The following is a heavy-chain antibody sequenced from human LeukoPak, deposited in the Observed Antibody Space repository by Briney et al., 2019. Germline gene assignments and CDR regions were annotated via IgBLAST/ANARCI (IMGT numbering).Heavy chain of an antibody. Sequence: PSPTLSLTCTVSGGSISSGGYYWSWIRQPPGKGLEWIGYIYHSGSTYYNPSLKSRVTISVDRSKNQFSLKLSSVTAADTAVYYCARICCSSTSWPRRGIDYWGQGTLVTVSS. CDR3: ARICCSSTSWPRRGIDY. CDR2: IYHSGST. CDR1: GGSISSGGYY. J-gene: IGHJ4*02. V-gene: IGHV4-30-2*01. D-gene: IGHD2-2*01.